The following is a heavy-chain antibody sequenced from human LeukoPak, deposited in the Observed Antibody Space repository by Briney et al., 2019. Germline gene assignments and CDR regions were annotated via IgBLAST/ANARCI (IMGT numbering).Heavy chain of an antibody. J-gene: IGHJ4*02. CDR3: ATRPRTTYYYDSSGYYFDY. Sequence: ASVKVSCKASGYTFTSYAMHWVRQAPGQRLEWMGWINAGNGNTKYSQKFQGRVTMTEDTSTDTAYMEQSSLRSEDTAVYYCATRPRTTYYYDSSGYYFDYWGQGTLVTVSS. D-gene: IGHD3-22*01. V-gene: IGHV1-3*01. CDR1: GYTFTSYA. CDR2: INAGNGNT.